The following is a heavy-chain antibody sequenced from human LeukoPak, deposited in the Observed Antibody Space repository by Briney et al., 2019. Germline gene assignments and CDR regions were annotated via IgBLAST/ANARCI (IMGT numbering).Heavy chain of an antibody. D-gene: IGHD5-24*01. CDR3: ARGGEMATILAPGYYFDY. Sequence: SETLSPTCAVYGGSFSGYYWSWIRQPPGKGLEWIGEINHSGSTNYNPSLKSRVTISVDTSKNQFSLKLSSVTAADTAVYYCARGGEMATILAPGYYFDYWGQGTLVTVSS. CDR1: GGSFSGYY. CDR2: INHSGST. V-gene: IGHV4-34*01. J-gene: IGHJ4*02.